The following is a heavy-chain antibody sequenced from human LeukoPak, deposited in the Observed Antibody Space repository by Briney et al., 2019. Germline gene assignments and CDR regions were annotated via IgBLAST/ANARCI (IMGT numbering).Heavy chain of an antibody. J-gene: IGHJ3*02. Sequence: SETLSLTCTVSGGSISSGSYYWSWIRQPAGRGLEWIGRIYTSGSTNYNPSLKGRVTISVDTSTNQFSLKLSSVTAADTAVYYCARTGIAAAATDDAFDIWGQGTMVTVSS. CDR3: ARTGIAAAATDDAFDI. D-gene: IGHD6-13*01. CDR2: IYTSGST. CDR1: GGSISSGSYY. V-gene: IGHV4-61*02.